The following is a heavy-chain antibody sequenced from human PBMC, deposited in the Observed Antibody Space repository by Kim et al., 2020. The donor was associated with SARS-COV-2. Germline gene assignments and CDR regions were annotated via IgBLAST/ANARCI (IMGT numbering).Heavy chain of an antibody. CDR2: IYSGGST. Sequence: GGSLRLSCAASGFTVSSNYMSWVRQAPGKGLEWVSVIYSGGSTYYADSVKGRFTISRDNSKNTLYLQMNSLRAEDTAVYYCARVRRRFLSAGFGYFDYWGQGTLVTVSS. CDR3: ARVRRRFLSAGFGYFDY. J-gene: IGHJ4*02. V-gene: IGHV3-66*01. D-gene: IGHD3-3*01. CDR1: GFTVSSNY.